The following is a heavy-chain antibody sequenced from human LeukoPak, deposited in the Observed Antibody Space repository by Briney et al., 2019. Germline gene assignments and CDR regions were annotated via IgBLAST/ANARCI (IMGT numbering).Heavy chain of an antibody. D-gene: IGHD6-13*01. CDR2: IKQDGSEK. V-gene: IGHV3-7*01. J-gene: IGHJ4*02. CDR1: GFTFSHYW. Sequence: GGSLRLSCAASGFTFSHYWMTWVRQAPGKGLEWVANIKQDGSEKYYVDSVKGRFTISRDNAKNSLYLQMNSLRAEDTAVYFCASYRYGSSCYIYWGQGTLVTVSS. CDR3: ASYRYGSSCYIY.